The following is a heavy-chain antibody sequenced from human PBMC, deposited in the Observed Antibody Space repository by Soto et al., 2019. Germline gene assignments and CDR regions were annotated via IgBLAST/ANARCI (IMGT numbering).Heavy chain of an antibody. V-gene: IGHV4-59*01. Sequence: QVQLQESGPGLVKPSETLSLTCTVSGGSISSYYWSWIRQPPGKGLEWIGYIYYSGSTNYNPSLTSRVTTSVDTSKNQFPLKLSSVTAADTAVYYCASLTNGSSSSRLGGYMDVWGKGTTVTVSS. D-gene: IGHD6-6*01. J-gene: IGHJ6*03. CDR2: IYYSGST. CDR3: ASLTNGSSSSRLGGYMDV. CDR1: GGSISSYY.